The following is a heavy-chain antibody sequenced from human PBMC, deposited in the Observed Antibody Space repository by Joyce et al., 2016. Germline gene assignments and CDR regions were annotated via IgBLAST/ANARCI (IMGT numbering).Heavy chain of an antibody. D-gene: IGHD3-22*01. J-gene: IGHJ3*02. V-gene: IGHV1-24*01. CDR3: ATSTGDSSEYYRDDALDI. CDR1: GYTLSELS. CDR2: FDHEDGDT. Sequence: QVHLVQSGAEVKKPGASVKVSCKVSGYTLSELSMHWVRQAPGKGVEWMGGFDHEDGDTVYAQKFQGGVTMTEDTSTETAYMELSSLTSEDTAIYYCATSTGDSSEYYRDDALDIWGQGTMVTVSS.